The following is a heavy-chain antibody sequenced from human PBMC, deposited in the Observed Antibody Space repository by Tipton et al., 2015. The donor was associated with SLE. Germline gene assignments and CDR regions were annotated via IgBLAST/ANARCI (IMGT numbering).Heavy chain of an antibody. Sequence: TLPLTCAVYGGSLSGYHWSWARQPPGKGLEWIGEINHTGSTNYNPSLKSRVTISGDTSKSQFSLKLTSVTAADTAIYYCASRYYDFWNGYRSFDYWGQGTLVTVSS. CDR1: GGSLSGYH. D-gene: IGHD3-3*01. CDR2: INHTGST. CDR3: ASRYYDFWNGYRSFDY. V-gene: IGHV4-34*01. J-gene: IGHJ4*02.